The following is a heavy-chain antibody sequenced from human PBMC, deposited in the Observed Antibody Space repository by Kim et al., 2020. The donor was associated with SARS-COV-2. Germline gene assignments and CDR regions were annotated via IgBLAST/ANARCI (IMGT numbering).Heavy chain of an antibody. D-gene: IGHD2-21*01. CDR3: ARDHPGPSCHGDCSDY. J-gene: IGHJ4*02. Sequence: SETLSLTCTVSGGSISNYYWSWIRQPAGKGLEWIGRVYTNGPSNYSPSLRSRVTMSVDTSKNQFSLRLSSVTAADTAVYYCARDHPGPSCHGDCSDYWGQGTLVTVSS. CDR2: VYTNGPS. V-gene: IGHV4-4*07. CDR1: GGSISNYY.